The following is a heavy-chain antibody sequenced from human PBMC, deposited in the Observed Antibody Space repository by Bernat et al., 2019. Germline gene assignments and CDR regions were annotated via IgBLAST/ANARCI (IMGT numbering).Heavy chain of an antibody. CDR2: INHSGDT. CDR1: NGSFSGFY. Sequence: QVQLHQWGAGLLKPSETLSLTCGVYNGSFSGFYWSWIRQPPGKGLEWIAEINHSGDTNYNPSLKSRVTISGDTSKNQFSLKLRSVTAADTAVYYCARGALFFSGSGSFYNVRWFDPWGQGTLVTVSS. D-gene: IGHD3-10*01. V-gene: IGHV4-34*01. CDR3: ARGALFFSGSGSFYNVRWFDP. J-gene: IGHJ5*02.